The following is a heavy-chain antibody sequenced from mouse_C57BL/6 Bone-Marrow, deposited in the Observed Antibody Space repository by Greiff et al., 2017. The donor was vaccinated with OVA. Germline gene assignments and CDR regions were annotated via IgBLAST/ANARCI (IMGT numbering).Heavy chain of an antibody. CDR3: ARRGLLRSLFDY. V-gene: IGHV1-69*01. D-gene: IGHD1-1*01. CDR2: IDPSDSYT. J-gene: IGHJ2*01. Sequence: QVQLQQPGAELVMPGASVKLSCKASGYTFTSYWMHWVKQRPGQGLEWIGEIDPSDSYTNYNQKFKGKSTLTVDKSSSTAYMQLSSLTSEDSAVDCCARRGLLRSLFDYWGQGTTLTVSS. CDR1: GYTFTSYW.